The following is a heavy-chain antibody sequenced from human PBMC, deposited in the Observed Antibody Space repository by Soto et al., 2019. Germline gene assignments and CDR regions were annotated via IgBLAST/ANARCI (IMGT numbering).Heavy chain of an antibody. CDR3: ARAPRAVAGARMYYFDY. J-gene: IGHJ4*02. V-gene: IGHV3-21*01. CDR1: GFTFSSYS. CDR2: ISSSSSYI. D-gene: IGHD6-19*01. Sequence: EVQLVESGGGLVKPGGSLRLSCAASGFTFSSYSMNWVRQAPGKGLEWVSSISSSSSYIYYADSVKGRFTISRDNAKKSPYLQLHSLRAEHTAVYNGARAPRAVAGARMYYFDYWGQGTLLTVSS.